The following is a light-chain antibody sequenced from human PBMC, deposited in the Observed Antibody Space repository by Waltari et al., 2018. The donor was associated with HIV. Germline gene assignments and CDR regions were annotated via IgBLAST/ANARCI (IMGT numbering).Light chain of an antibody. CDR1: QSILNS. CDR2: KAS. CDR3: HQYHRSRT. V-gene: IGKV1-5*03. J-gene: IGKJ1*01. Sequence: DIQMTQSPSTLSSSLGDRVTITCRASQSILNSLAWYQQKPGQAPKLLIYKASTLESGVPSRFSGSGSGTEFTLTISSLQSDDFATYYCHQYHRSRTFGQGTKV.